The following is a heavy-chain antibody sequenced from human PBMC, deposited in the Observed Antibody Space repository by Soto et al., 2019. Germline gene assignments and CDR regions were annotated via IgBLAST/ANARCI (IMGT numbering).Heavy chain of an antibody. Sequence: QVQLVESGGGLVQPGRSLRLSCAASGFTFSSYGMHWVRQAPGKGLEWVAVISYDGSNKYYADSVKGRSTISRDNSKNTLYLQMNSLRAEDKGVYYCAKEGVYGSGSYSDYWGQGTLVTVSS. D-gene: IGHD3-10*01. V-gene: IGHV3-30*18. CDR3: AKEGVYGSGSYSDY. CDR2: ISYDGSNK. J-gene: IGHJ4*02. CDR1: GFTFSSYG.